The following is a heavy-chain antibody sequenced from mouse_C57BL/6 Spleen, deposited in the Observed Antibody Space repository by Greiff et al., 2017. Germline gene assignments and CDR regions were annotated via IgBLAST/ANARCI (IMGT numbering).Heavy chain of an antibody. Sequence: QVQLKESGPELVKPGASVKLSCKASGYTFTSYDINWVKQRPGQGLEWIGWIYPRDGSTKYNEKFKGKATLTVDTSSSTAYMELHSLTSEDSAVYFCARGYYGSSSWYFDVWGTGTTVTVSS. CDR2: IYPRDGST. J-gene: IGHJ1*03. CDR3: ARGYYGSSSWYFDV. CDR1: GYTFTSYD. D-gene: IGHD1-1*01. V-gene: IGHV1-85*01.